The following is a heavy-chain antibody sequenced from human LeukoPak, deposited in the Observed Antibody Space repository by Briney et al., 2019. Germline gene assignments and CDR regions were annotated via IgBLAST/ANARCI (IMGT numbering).Heavy chain of an antibody. J-gene: IGHJ5*02. D-gene: IGHD3-22*01. CDR3: TRSLNYYDSSGHYPNWFDP. Sequence: GASLRLSCAAPGFTFSSYAMNWVRQAPGKGLEWVSSISGSGDSTYYADSVKGRFTISRDKSKNTLYLQMNSLRAEDTAVYYCTRSLNYYDSSGHYPNWFDPWGQGTLVTVSS. V-gene: IGHV3-23*01. CDR2: ISGSGDST. CDR1: GFTFSSYA.